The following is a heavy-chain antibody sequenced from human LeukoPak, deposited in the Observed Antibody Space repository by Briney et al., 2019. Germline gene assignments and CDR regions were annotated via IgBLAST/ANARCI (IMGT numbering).Heavy chain of an antibody. CDR3: ARIIVGATGIDY. CDR2: ISGRDDST. D-gene: IGHD1-26*01. V-gene: IGHV3-23*01. CDR1: GFTLSSYA. J-gene: IGHJ4*02. Sequence: GGSLRLSCAASGFTLSSYAMSSVRQAPGKGLEWVSAISGRDDSTYYADSVKGRFTISRDNDKNTLYLQMNSLRAEDTAVYYCARIIVGATGIDYWGQGTLVSVSS.